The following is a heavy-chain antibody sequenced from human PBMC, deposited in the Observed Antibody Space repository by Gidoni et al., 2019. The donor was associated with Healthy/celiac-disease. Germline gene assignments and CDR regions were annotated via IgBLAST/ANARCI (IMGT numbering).Heavy chain of an antibody. J-gene: IGHJ5*02. V-gene: IGHV4-59*01. CDR2: IYYSGGT. D-gene: IGHD5-12*01. CDR3: ASGDSGTGWFDP. Sequence: QVQLQESGPGLVKPSETLSLTCPVSGGSISSYYWSWIRQPPGKGLELIGYIYYSGGTNYNPSLKSRVTISVDTSKNQFSLKLSSVTAADTAVYYCASGDSGTGWFDPWGQGTLVTVSS. CDR1: GGSISSYY.